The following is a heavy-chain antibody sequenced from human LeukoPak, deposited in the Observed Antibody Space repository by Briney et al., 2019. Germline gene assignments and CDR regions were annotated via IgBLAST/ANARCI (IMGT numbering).Heavy chain of an antibody. J-gene: IGHJ6*02. Sequence: TSETLSLTCTVSGGSISSYYWSWIRRPAGKGLEWIGRIYASGSTNYNPSLKSRVTMSVDTSKNQFSLKLSSVTAADTAVYYCARDSFGYSSSWYGYYYYGMDVWGQGTTVTVSS. CDR1: GGSISSYY. D-gene: IGHD6-13*01. CDR3: ARDSFGYSSSWYGYYYYGMDV. V-gene: IGHV4-4*07. CDR2: IYASGST.